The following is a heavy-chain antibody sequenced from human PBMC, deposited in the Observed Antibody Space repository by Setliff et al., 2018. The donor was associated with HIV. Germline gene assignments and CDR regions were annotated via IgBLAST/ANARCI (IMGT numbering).Heavy chain of an antibody. V-gene: IGHV1-18*01. D-gene: IGHD5-18*01. CDR1: GYTFTTYA. CDR2: ISTHNDDT. J-gene: IGHJ4*02. Sequence: ASVKVSCKASGYTFTTYAISWVRQAPGQGLEWMGWISTHNDDTDYAQKFQGRVTITADESTSTAYMELSSLRSEDTAVYYCARAKRVDTATTYFAFADYWGQGTLVTVSS. CDR3: ARAKRVDTATTYFAFADY.